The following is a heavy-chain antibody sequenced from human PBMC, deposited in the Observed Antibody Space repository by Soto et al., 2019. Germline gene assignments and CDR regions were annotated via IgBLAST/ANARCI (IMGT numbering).Heavy chain of an antibody. CDR3: ARSEGADGVVWFDT. V-gene: IGHV3-23*01. Sequence: EVQLLQSGGDLVQPGGSLRVSCVASGFSFSNFAMSWVRQAPGKGLEWVSGIRGSGAESHYADSVRGRFTISRDNSKNTVYLEMHSLNVGDTAVYSCARSEGADGVVWFDTWCQGTLVTVSS. D-gene: IGHD1-26*01. CDR1: GFSFSNFA. J-gene: IGHJ5*02. CDR2: IRGSGAES.